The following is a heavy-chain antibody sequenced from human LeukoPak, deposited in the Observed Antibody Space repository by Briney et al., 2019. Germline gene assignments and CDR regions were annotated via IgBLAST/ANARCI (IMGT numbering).Heavy chain of an antibody. CDR2: IYYSGST. J-gene: IGHJ3*02. CDR1: GGSISSSSYY. Sequence: PSETLSLTCTVSGGSISSSSYYWGWIRQPPGKGLEWIGSIYYSGSTYYNPSLKSRVTISVDTSKNQFSLKLSSVTAADTAVYYCLRGYSGYDLVDGKDIWGQGTMVTVSS. V-gene: IGHV4-39*07. D-gene: IGHD5-12*01. CDR3: LRGYSGYDLVDGKDI.